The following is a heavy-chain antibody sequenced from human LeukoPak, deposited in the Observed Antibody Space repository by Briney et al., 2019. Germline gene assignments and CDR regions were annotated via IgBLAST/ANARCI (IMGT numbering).Heavy chain of an antibody. CDR3: ARVRSTIVVVPDY. V-gene: IGHV4-39*07. CDR2: IYYSGST. D-gene: IGHD3-22*01. CDR1: GGSISSSSYY. Sequence: SETLSLTCTVSGGSISSSSYYWGWIRQPPGKGLEWIGSIYYSGSTYYNPSLKSRVTISVDTSKNQFSLKLSSVTAADTAVYYCARVRSTIVVVPDYWGQGTLVTVSS. J-gene: IGHJ4*02.